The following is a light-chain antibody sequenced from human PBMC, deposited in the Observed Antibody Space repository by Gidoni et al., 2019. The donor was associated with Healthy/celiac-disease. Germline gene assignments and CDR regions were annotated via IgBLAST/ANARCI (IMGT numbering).Light chain of an antibody. Sequence: SSALTQDPAVSVALGQTVRITCQGDSLRSYYASWYQQKPGQAPVLVIYGKNNRPSGIPDRFSGSSSGNTASLTITGAQAEEEADYYCNSRDSSGNHVVFGGGTKLTVX. CDR1: SLRSYY. CDR3: NSRDSSGNHVV. J-gene: IGLJ2*01. V-gene: IGLV3-19*01. CDR2: GKN.